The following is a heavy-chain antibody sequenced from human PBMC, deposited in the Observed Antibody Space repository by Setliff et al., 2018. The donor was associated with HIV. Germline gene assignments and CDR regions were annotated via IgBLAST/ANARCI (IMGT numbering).Heavy chain of an antibody. V-gene: IGHV4-39*07. CDR1: GGSVSSGGYY. J-gene: IGHJ3*01. CDR2: IYYSGTT. D-gene: IGHD4-17*01. Sequence: SETLSLTCTVSGGSVSSGGYYWAWVRQPPGKGLEWIASIYYSGTTYYNPSLKSRVAISVDTSENQFSLKLSSVTAADTAVYYCARVQMAYAAFDVWGQGTMVTVSS. CDR3: ARVQMAYAAFDV.